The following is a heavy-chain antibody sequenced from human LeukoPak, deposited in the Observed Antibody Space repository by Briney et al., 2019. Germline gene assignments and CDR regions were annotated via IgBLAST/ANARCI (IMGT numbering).Heavy chain of an antibody. Sequence: GGSLRLSCAASGFTFSMFGMHWVRQAPGKGLERVALIWYDGGNKYYADSVKGRFTISRDNSRNTLYLQMNSLRAEDTAVYYCARNVGAYYYDSSGYYGYWGQGTLVTVSS. CDR1: GFTFSMFG. CDR2: IWYDGGNK. D-gene: IGHD3-22*01. J-gene: IGHJ4*02. CDR3: ARNVGAYYYDSSGYYGY. V-gene: IGHV3-33*01.